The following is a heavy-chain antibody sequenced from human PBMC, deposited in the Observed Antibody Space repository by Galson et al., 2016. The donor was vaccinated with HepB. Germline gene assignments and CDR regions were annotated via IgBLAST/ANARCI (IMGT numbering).Heavy chain of an antibody. CDR3: ARDSGYNEHGGFDN. D-gene: IGHD6-25*01. CDR1: GFIVSSTY. J-gene: IGHJ4*02. CDR2: IFSGGTT. Sequence: SLRLSCAASGFIVSSTYMSWVRQAPGKGLESVSVIFSGGTTFYADSVMGRFTISRNNSRNTLFLKMSSLRGEDTAVYYCARDSGYNEHGGFDNWGQGTLVTVSS. V-gene: IGHV3-66*01.